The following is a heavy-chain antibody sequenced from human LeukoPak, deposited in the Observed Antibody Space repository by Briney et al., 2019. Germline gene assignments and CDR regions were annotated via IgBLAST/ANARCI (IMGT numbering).Heavy chain of an antibody. CDR3: ARDPGSFLSSSGWLNWFDP. CDR1: GYTFTNYG. J-gene: IGHJ5*02. Sequence: GASVKVSCKASGYTFTNYGISWVRQAPGQGLEWMGWISAYNGNTNYAQKLQGRVTMPTDTSTSTAYMELRSLRSDDTAVYYCARDPGSFLSSSGWLNWFDPWGQGTLVTVSS. D-gene: IGHD6-19*01. CDR2: ISAYNGNT. V-gene: IGHV1-18*01.